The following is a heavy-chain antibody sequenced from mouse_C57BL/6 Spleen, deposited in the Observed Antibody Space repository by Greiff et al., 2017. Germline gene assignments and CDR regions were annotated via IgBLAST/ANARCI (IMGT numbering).Heavy chain of an antibody. CDR1: GYTFTDYE. D-gene: IGHD1-1*01. CDR3: TRGGTTVVFDY. Sequence: PLQQSGAELVRPGASVTLSCKASGYTFTDYEMHWVKQTPVHGLEWIGAIDPETGGTAYNQKFKGKAILTADKSSSTAYMELRSLTSEDSAVYYCTRGGTTVVFDYWGQGTTLTVSS. CDR2: IDPETGGT. J-gene: IGHJ2*01. V-gene: IGHV1-15*01.